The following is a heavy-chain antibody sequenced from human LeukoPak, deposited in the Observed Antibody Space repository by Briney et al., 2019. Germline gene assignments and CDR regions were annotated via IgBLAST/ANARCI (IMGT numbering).Heavy chain of an antibody. CDR1: GGSTSSSSYY. Sequence: SETLSLTCTVSGGSTSSSSYYWGWIRQPPGKGLEWIGSIYYSGSTYYNPSLKSRVTISVDTSKNQFSLKLSSVTAADTAVYYCARTDWRELPKPDYWGQGTLVTVSS. CDR3: ARTDWRELPKPDY. V-gene: IGHV4-39*01. D-gene: IGHD1-26*01. CDR2: IYYSGST. J-gene: IGHJ4*02.